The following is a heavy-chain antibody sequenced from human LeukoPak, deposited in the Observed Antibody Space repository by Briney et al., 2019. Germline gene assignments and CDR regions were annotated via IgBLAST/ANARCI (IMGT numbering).Heavy chain of an antibody. CDR2: IYHSGST. J-gene: IGHJ4*02. CDR1: GASISSGGYY. D-gene: IGHD6-6*01. V-gene: IGHV4-30-2*01. Sequence: SQTLSLTCTVPGASISSGGYYWSWIRQPPGKGLEWIGYIYHSGSTYYNPSLKSRVTISVDRSKNQFSLKLSSVAAADTAVYYCAREYSSSSGPPLYYFDYWGQGTLVTVSS. CDR3: AREYSSSSGPPLYYFDY.